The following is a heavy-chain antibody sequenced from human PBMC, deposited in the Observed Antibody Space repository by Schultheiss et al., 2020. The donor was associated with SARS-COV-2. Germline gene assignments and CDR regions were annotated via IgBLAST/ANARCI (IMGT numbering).Heavy chain of an antibody. CDR1: GFTFSSYA. V-gene: IGHV3-30*01. D-gene: IGHD1-26*01. J-gene: IGHJ6*02. Sequence: GGSLRLSCAASGFTFSSYAMHWVRQAPGKGLEWVAVISYDGSNKYYADSVKGRFTISRDNSKNTLYLQMNSLRAEDTAVYYCVKGLNSGSGYYYYGMDVWGQGTTVTVSS. CDR3: VKGLNSGSGYYYYGMDV. CDR2: ISYDGSNK.